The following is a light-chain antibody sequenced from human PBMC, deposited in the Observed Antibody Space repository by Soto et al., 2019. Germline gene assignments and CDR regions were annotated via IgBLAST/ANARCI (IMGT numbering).Light chain of an antibody. CDR2: DTS. Sequence: EVVMTQSPATLSVSPGERATLSCRASQSVRSNLAWYQQKPGQAPRLLIYDTSTRATGVPVRFSGSGSATDFTLTISSLQSEDFAVYYCQQYNSWPPITFGQGTRLEMK. CDR3: QQYNSWPPIT. CDR1: QSVRSN. J-gene: IGKJ5*01. V-gene: IGKV3-15*01.